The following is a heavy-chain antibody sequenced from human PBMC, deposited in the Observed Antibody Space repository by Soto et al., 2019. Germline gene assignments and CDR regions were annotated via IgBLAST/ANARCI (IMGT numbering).Heavy chain of an antibody. Sequence: QVQLVQSGAEVKKPGSSVKVSCTASGDIFSGYSISWVRQAPGQGLEWMGGIIPLFGSTNYAPKFQGRVTITADQSTNTGYMELSSLKSEDTAVYYCARDLGTGYDSGDYWCQGTLVTVSS. CDR1: GDIFSGYS. CDR2: IIPLFGST. J-gene: IGHJ4*02. D-gene: IGHD5-12*01. CDR3: ARDLGTGYDSGDY. V-gene: IGHV1-69*12.